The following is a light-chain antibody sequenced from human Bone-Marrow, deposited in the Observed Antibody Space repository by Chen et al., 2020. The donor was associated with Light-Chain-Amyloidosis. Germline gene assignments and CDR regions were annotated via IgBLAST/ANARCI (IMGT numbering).Light chain of an antibody. Sequence: TQSPGTLSLSPGEPAPLSCRTSQSVYTNLAWYQHKPGQAPRLLIYDASTRAAGIPGRFSGSRSGVDFTLTISNIQSEDSAVYYCQHYNNWPFTFGPGTTVNIK. CDR3: QHYNNWPFT. V-gene: IGKV3-15*01. CDR2: DAS. J-gene: IGKJ3*01. CDR1: QSVYTN.